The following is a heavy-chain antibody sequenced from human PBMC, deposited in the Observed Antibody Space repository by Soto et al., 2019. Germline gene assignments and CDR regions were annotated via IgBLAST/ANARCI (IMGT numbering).Heavy chain of an antibody. CDR3: AKGGDIVLVPAAMNYYGMDV. J-gene: IGHJ6*02. Sequence: GGSLRLSCEASGFVFSRFGMHWVRQAPGKGLEWVAVISYDGSNKYYADSVKGRFTISRDNSKNTLYLQMNSLRAEDTAVYYCAKGGDIVLVPAAMNYYGMDVWGQGTTVTVSS. D-gene: IGHD2-2*01. CDR2: ISYDGSNK. V-gene: IGHV3-30*18. CDR1: GFVFSRFG.